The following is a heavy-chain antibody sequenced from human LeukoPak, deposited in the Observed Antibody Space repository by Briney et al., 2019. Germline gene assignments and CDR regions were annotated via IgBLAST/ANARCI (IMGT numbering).Heavy chain of an antibody. J-gene: IGHJ4*02. V-gene: IGHV3-23*01. CDR3: AKVSQEYTNRPLDY. Sequence: GGSLRLSCAASGFTLSSYAMSWVRQAPGKGLEWVSAISGSGGSTNYADSVKGRYTISRDTSKNTLYLQMNSLRVEDTAVYYCAKVSQEYTNRPLDYWGQGTLVTVSS. D-gene: IGHD1-14*01. CDR2: ISGSGGST. CDR1: GFTLSSYA.